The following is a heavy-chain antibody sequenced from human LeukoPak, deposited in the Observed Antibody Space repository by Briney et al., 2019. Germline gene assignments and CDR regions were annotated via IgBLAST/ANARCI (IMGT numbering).Heavy chain of an antibody. V-gene: IGHV1-69*05. D-gene: IGHD3-22*01. CDR1: VGTFISYA. CDR2: IIPIFGTA. Sequence: SVHVSCKASVGTFISYAINWVRQAPGQGLEWMGGIIPIFGTANYAQKFQGRVTITTDESTSTAYMELSSLRSEDTAVYYCARSNYYDSIGFFDYWGQGTLVTVSS. CDR3: ARSNYYDSIGFFDY. J-gene: IGHJ4*02.